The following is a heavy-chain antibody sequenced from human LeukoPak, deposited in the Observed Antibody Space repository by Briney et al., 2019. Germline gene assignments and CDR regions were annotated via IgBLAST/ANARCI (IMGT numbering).Heavy chain of an antibody. D-gene: IGHD3-10*02. CDR2: ISSSSSYI. CDR3: AREHVNWYYFDY. Sequence: PGGSLRLSCAASGFTFSSYSMNWVRQAPAKGLEWVSSISSSSSYIYYADSVKGRFTISRDNAKNSLYLQMNSLRAEDTAVYYCAREHVNWYYFDYWGQGTLVTVSS. V-gene: IGHV3-21*01. J-gene: IGHJ4*02. CDR1: GFTFSSYS.